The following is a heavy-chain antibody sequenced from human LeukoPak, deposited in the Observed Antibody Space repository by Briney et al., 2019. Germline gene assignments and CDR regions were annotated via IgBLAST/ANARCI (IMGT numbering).Heavy chain of an antibody. J-gene: IGHJ2*01. CDR3: ARDSIAATTVWYFDL. V-gene: IGHV4-34*01. CDR2: INHSGST. D-gene: IGHD6-6*01. CDR1: GFTFSSYW. Sequence: PGGSLRLSCAASGFTFSSYWMSWIRQPPGKGLEWIGEINHSGSTNYNPSLKSRVTISVDTSKNQFSLKLSSVTAADTAVYYCARDSIAATTVWYFDLWGRGTLVTVSS.